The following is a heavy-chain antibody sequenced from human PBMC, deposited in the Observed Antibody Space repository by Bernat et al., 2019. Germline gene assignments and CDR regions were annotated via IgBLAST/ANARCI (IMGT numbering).Heavy chain of an antibody. Sequence: EVQLLESGGGLVQPGGSLRLSCAASGFTFSSYAMSWVRQAPGKGLEWVSAISGSGVNTYYADSVKGRFTISRDNSKKTLYLQMNSLRAEDTAIYYCAKDIQAGFRGHLDYWGQGTLVTVSS. D-gene: IGHD3-10*01. CDR1: GFTFSSYA. CDR3: AKDIQAGFRGHLDY. J-gene: IGHJ4*02. V-gene: IGHV3-23*01. CDR2: ISGSGVNT.